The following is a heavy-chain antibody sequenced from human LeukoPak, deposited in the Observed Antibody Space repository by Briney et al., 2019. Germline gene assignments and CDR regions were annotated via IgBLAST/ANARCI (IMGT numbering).Heavy chain of an antibody. Sequence: GGSLRLPCEASGFSFSSHSMNWVRQAPGKGLVWVSRINSDGRNINYADSVKGRFTISRDNAKNTLYLQMNSLRVEDTAVYYCTRGPPDGSGNYYPGDFWGQGTLVTVSS. CDR2: INSDGRNI. V-gene: IGHV3-74*01. D-gene: IGHD3-10*01. CDR1: GFSFSSHS. CDR3: TRGPPDGSGNYYPGDF. J-gene: IGHJ4*02.